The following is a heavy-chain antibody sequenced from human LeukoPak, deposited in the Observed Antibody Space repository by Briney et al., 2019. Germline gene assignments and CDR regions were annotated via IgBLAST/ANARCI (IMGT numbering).Heavy chain of an antibody. Sequence: PGGSLRLSCAASGFTFSSYGMHWVRQAPGKGLEWVAFIRYDGSNKYYADSVKGRFTISRDNSKNTLYLQMNSLRAEDTAVYYCARDANFITMVRGVITGGYYYYMDVWGKGTTVTVPS. CDR2: IRYDGSNK. CDR3: ARDANFITMVRGVITGGYYYYMDV. J-gene: IGHJ6*03. CDR1: GFTFSSYG. D-gene: IGHD3-10*01. V-gene: IGHV3-30*02.